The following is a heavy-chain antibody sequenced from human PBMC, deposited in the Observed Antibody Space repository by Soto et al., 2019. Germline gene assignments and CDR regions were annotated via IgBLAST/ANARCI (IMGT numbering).Heavy chain of an antibody. J-gene: IGHJ4*02. CDR3: AARGGGGGY. V-gene: IGHV3-53*01. CDR2: IYSGGYT. D-gene: IGHD3-10*01. Sequence: EVQLVESGGGLIQPGGSLRLSCAVSGFTVSNNYMSWVRQAPGKGLEGVSVIYSGGYTAYGDSVKGRFTISRDNSKNTLYLQINSQGADAPAVYCGAARGGGGGYWGQGTLVTVSS. CDR1: GFTVSNNY.